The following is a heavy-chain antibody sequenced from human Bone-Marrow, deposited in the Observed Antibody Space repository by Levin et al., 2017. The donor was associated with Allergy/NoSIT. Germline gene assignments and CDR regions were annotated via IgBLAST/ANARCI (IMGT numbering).Heavy chain of an antibody. J-gene: IGHJ6*02. CDR1: GYTFTGYY. CDR3: ATSVYTFGGVTYYDYGMDV. CDR2: INPNSGGT. Sequence: GESLKISCKASGYTFTGYYMHWVRQAPGQGLEWMGRINPNSGGTNYAQKFQGRVTMTRDTSISTAYMELSRLRSDDTAVYYCATSVYTFGGVTYYDYGMDVWGQGTTVTVSS. V-gene: IGHV1-2*06. D-gene: IGHD3-16*01.